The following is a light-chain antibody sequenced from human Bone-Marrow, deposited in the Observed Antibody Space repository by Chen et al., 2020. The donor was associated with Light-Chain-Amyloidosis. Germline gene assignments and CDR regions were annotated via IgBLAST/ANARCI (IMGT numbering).Light chain of an antibody. CDR1: SSDVGGDNH. J-gene: IGLJ1*01. CDR3: SSYTITNTLV. Sequence: QSALTQPASVSGSPGQSLTISCPGTSSDVGGDNHVSWYQQHPDKAPKLMIYEVTNRPSWVPDRFSGSKSDNTASLTISGLQTDDEADYFCSSYTITNTLVFGSGTRVTVL. CDR2: EVT. V-gene: IGLV2-14*01.